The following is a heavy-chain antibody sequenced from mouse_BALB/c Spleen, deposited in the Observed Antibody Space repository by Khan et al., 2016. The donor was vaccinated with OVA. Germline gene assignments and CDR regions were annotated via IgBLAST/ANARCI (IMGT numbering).Heavy chain of an antibody. CDR2: MFPGDGST. CDR3: ARGGYGGFAY. D-gene: IGHD2-14*01. V-gene: IGHV1-85*01. Sequence: QAQLKESGAELVKPGASVKLSCKASGYTFTSYDINWVRQRPEQGLEWIGWMFPGDGSTKYNENFKGKATLTTDKSSSTAYMQLSRLTSEDSGAYFCARGGYGGFAYWGQGTLVTVSA. J-gene: IGHJ3*01. CDR1: GYTFTSYD.